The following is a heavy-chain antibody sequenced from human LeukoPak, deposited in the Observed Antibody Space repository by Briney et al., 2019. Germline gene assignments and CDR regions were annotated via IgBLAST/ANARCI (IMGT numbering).Heavy chain of an antibody. Sequence: GGSLRLSCAASGFTFSSYGMHWVRQAPGKGLEWVAVIWYDGSNKYYADSVKGRFTISRDNSKNTLYLQMNSLRAEDTTVYYCARSDSSGYYPPPPDYWGQGTLVTVSS. D-gene: IGHD3-22*01. J-gene: IGHJ4*02. CDR1: GFTFSSYG. V-gene: IGHV3-33*01. CDR2: IWYDGSNK. CDR3: ARSDSSGYYPPPPDY.